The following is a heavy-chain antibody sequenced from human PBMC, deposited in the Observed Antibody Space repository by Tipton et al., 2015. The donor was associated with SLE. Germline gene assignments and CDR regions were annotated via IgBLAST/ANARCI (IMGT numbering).Heavy chain of an antibody. D-gene: IGHD6-6*01. V-gene: IGHV4-39*07. CDR1: GGSISSSSYY. J-gene: IGHJ3*02. Sequence: TLSLTCTVSGGSISSSSYYWGWIRQPPGKGLEWIGEINHSGSTNYNPSLKSRVTISVETSKNQFSLTLSPVTAADTAGYYCARGGSARFHGAFDIWRQGTMVTVSS. CDR2: INHSGST. CDR3: ARGGSARFHGAFDI.